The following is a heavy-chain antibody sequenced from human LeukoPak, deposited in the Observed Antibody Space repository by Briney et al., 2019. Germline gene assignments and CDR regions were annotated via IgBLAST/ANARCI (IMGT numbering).Heavy chain of an antibody. D-gene: IGHD2-21*02. CDR1: GFTFSSYG. CDR3: AKDFNAPGAYCGGDCYSGGDY. V-gene: IGHV3-30*02. Sequence: PGGSLRLSCAASGFTFSSYGMHWVRQAPGKGLEWVAFIRYDGSNKYYADSVKGRLTISRDNSKNTLYLQMNSLRAEDTAVYYCAKDFNAPGAYCGGDCYSGGDYWGQGTLVTVSS. CDR2: IRYDGSNK. J-gene: IGHJ4*02.